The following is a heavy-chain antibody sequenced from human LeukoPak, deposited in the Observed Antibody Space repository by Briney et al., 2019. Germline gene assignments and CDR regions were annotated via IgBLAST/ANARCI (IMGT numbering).Heavy chain of an antibody. CDR2: IKQDGSEK. CDR3: ASGGSYFGY. V-gene: IGHV3-7*05. J-gene: IGHJ4*02. CDR1: GFTFSSYW. Sequence: GGSLRLSCEGSGFTFSSYWMSWVRQAPGKGLEWVANIKQDGSEKYYEDSVKGRFTISRDNAKNSLFLQMNSLRADDTAVYYCASGGSYFGYWGQGTLVTVSS.